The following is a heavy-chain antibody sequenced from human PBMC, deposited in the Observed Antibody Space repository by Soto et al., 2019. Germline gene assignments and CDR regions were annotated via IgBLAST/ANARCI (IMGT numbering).Heavy chain of an antibody. CDR2: ISSSGSTI. J-gene: IGHJ6*04. CDR1: GFTFSSYE. CDR3: AREGIAAPESVGAEV. V-gene: IGHV3-48*03. Sequence: LRLSCAASGFTFSSYEMNWVRQAPGKGMEWVSYISSSGSTIYYAGSVKGRFTISRDNAKNSLYLQMNSLRAEDTAVYYCAREGIAAPESVGAEVWGKHTTFNTSS. D-gene: IGHD6-13*01.